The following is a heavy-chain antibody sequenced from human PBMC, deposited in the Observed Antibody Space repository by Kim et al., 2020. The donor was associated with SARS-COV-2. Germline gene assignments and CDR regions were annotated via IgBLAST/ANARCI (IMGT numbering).Heavy chain of an antibody. D-gene: IGHD3-3*01. J-gene: IGHJ4*02. V-gene: IGHV1-8*01. CDR2: MNPNSGNT. CDR1: GYTFTSYD. Sequence: ASVKVSCKASGYTFTSYDINWVRQATGQGLEWMGWMNPNSGNTGYAQKFQGRVTMTRNTSISTAYMELSSLRSEDTAVYYCARAHPHTIFGGDNFDYWGQGTLVTVSS. CDR3: ARAHPHTIFGGDNFDY.